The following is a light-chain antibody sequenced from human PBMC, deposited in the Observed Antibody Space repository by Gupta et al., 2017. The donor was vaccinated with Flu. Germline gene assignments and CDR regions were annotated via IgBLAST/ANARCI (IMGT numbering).Light chain of an antibody. V-gene: IGKV2-30*01. CDR1: HGLGYSDGNNY. CDR2: LVS. Sequence: DVVMTQTPPSLPVSLGQPATISCRSSHGLGYSDGNNYLKWFQQRPGQSPRRLIYLVSHRESGVPDRFSGSGAGADFIMKINRVEADDVVIYFCMQGAHWPWTFGQGTKVEIK. J-gene: IGKJ1*01. CDR3: MQGAHWPWT.